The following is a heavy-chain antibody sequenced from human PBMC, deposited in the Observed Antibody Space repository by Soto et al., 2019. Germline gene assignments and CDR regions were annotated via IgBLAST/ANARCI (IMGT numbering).Heavy chain of an antibody. Sequence: QLQLQESGPGLVKPSETLSLTCTVSGGPIRSSSHYWGWIRQSPGTGLEWIGSIDESGDSYYNPSLKSRVTISVDTSKNQFSPKLISVTGADSAIYYCAREGGYVDYWGQGTLVTVSS. D-gene: IGHD1-1*01. CDR2: IDESGDS. CDR1: GGPIRSSSHY. CDR3: AREGGYVDY. J-gene: IGHJ4*02. V-gene: IGHV4-39*02.